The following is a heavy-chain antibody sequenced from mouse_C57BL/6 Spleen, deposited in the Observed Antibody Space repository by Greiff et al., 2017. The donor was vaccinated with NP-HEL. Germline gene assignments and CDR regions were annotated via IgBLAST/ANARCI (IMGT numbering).Heavy chain of an antibody. V-gene: IGHV1-69*01. D-gene: IGHD2-5*01. CDR2: IDPSDSYT. Sequence: QVQLQQPGAELVMPGASVKLSCKASGYTFTSYWMHWVKQRPGQGLEWIGEIDPSDSYTNYHQKFKGKSTLTVDKSSSTAYMQLSSLTSEDSAVYYCARSVSNYDYWGQGTTLTVSS. CDR1: GYTFTSYW. CDR3: ARSVSNYDY. J-gene: IGHJ2*01.